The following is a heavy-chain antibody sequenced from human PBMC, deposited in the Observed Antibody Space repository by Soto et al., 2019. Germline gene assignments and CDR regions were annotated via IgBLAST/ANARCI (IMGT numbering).Heavy chain of an antibody. CDR2: IIPIFGTA. Sequence: QVQLVQSGAEVKKPGSSVKVSCKASGGTFSSYAISWVRQAPGQGLEWMGGIIPIFGTANYAQKFQGRVTITADESTSIAYMELSSLRSEDTAVYYCARNRRGGTIFGVVTRYYYYGMDVWGQGTTVTVSS. CDR1: GGTFSSYA. J-gene: IGHJ6*02. D-gene: IGHD3-3*01. V-gene: IGHV1-69*01. CDR3: ARNRRGGTIFGVVTRYYYYGMDV.